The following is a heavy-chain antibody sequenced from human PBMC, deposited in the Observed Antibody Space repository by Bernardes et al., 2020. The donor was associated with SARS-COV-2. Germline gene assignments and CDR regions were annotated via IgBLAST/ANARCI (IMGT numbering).Heavy chain of an antibody. CDR2: IKEDGIEK. CDR1: GFTFSSYW. Sequence: GRSLRLSCVISGFTFSSYWMSWVRQAPGKGLEWVANIKEDGIEKYYVDSVKGRFTVSRDNAKNSLYLQMSSLRAEDTAVYYCARARYYASGTYSPIDYWGQGTLVTVSS. CDR3: ARARYYASGTYSPIDY. V-gene: IGHV3-7*01. J-gene: IGHJ4*02. D-gene: IGHD3-10*01.